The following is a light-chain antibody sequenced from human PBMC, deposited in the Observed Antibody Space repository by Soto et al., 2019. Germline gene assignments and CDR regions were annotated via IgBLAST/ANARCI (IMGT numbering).Light chain of an antibody. Sequence: EIVMTQSPATLSVSPGERATLSCRASQSVSSNLAWYQQKPGQAPRLLIYVASTRATGIPARFSGSGSGTEFTLTISSLQSEDFAVYYCQQYDNWPQTFGQGTKVEMK. CDR3: QQYDNWPQT. V-gene: IGKV3-15*01. J-gene: IGKJ1*01. CDR2: VAS. CDR1: QSVSSN.